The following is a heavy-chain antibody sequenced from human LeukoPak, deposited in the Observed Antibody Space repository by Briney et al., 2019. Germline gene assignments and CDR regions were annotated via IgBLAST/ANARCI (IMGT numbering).Heavy chain of an antibody. CDR3: ARQRERSYFDY. CDR2: IYYSGST. V-gene: IGHV4-39*01. J-gene: IGHJ4*02. Sequence: SETLSLTCTVSGGSISSSSYYWGWIRQPPGKGLEWIGSIYYSGSTYYNPSLKSRVTISVDTSKNQFSLKLSSVTAADTAVYYCARQRERSYFDYWGQGTLVTVSS. CDR1: GGSISSSSYY. D-gene: IGHD1-26*01.